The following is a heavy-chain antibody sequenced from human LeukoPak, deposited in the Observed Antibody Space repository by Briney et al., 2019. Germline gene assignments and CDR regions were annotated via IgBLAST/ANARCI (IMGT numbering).Heavy chain of an antibody. D-gene: IGHD2-2*01. V-gene: IGHV3-15*01. CDR1: GFTFSNAW. Sequence: GGSLRLSCAASGFTFSNAWMRWVRQAPGKGLEWVSRVRSETDGWTKDYAAPVQGRFTISRDDSKNTLYLQMNSLETDDTAVYYCTTLSYAAAPFWGQGTLVTVSS. CDR3: TTLSYAAAPF. CDR2: VRSETDGWTK. J-gene: IGHJ4*02.